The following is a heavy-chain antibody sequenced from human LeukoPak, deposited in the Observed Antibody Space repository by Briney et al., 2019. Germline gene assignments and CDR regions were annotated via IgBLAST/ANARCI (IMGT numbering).Heavy chain of an antibody. CDR3: AKDGAWAVAKNFDY. Sequence: PGGSLRLSCAVSGFSFSSYWMSWVRQAPGKGPEWVANIKQDGSEKYYVDSVKGRFTISRDNSKNILYLHMNRLRAEDTAVYYCAKDGAWAVAKNFDYWGQGTLVTVSS. V-gene: IGHV3-7*01. CDR2: IKQDGSEK. CDR1: GFSFSSYW. D-gene: IGHD6-19*01. J-gene: IGHJ4*02.